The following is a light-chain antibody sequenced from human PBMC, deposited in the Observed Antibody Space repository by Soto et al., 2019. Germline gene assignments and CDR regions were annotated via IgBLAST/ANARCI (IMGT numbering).Light chain of an antibody. Sequence: EIVMTQSPATLSVSPGERATLSCRASQSVSTNLAWYQQKPGQAPRLLINGASTRATGVPARFSGSGSGTEFTLTISSLQSEDSAVYFCQQYNIWPQTFGQGTKVDIK. CDR1: QSVSTN. J-gene: IGKJ1*01. CDR3: QQYNIWPQT. V-gene: IGKV3-15*01. CDR2: GAS.